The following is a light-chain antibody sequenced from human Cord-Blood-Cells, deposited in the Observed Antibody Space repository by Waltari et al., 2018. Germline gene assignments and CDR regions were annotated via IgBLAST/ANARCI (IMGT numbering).Light chain of an antibody. Sequence: DIQMTQSPSSLPASVGDRVTITCRASQSISSYLNWYQQKPGKAPKLLIYAASSLQSGVPSRFSGSGSGTDFTLTISSLQPEDFATYYCQQSYSEITFGQGTRLEIK. V-gene: IGKV1-39*01. J-gene: IGKJ5*01. CDR2: AAS. CDR1: QSISSY. CDR3: QQSYSEIT.